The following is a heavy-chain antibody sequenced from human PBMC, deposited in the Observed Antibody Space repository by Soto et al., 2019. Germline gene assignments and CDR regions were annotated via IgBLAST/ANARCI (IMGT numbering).Heavy chain of an antibody. CDR3: ARARPDIVMVVGATPGYYRMDV. Sequence: PGGSLRLSCAASGFIFSGYYMTWIRQAPGKGLEWVSYISGSGSHIYYADPVKGRFTISRDNAKNSLYLQLNSLRVEDTAVYYCARARPDIVMVVGATPGYYRMDVWGQGTTVTVSS. D-gene: IGHD2-15*01. J-gene: IGHJ6*02. CDR2: ISGSGSHI. V-gene: IGHV3-11*01. CDR1: GFIFSGYY.